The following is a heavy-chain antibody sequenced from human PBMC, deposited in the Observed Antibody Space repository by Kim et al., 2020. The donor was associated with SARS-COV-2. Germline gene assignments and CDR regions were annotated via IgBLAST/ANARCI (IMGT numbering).Heavy chain of an antibody. D-gene: IGHD6-19*01. J-gene: IGHJ4*02. CDR2: INHSGST. Sequence: SETLSLTCAVYGGSFSGYYWSWIRQPPGKGLEWIGEINHSGSTNYNPSLKSRVTISVDTSKNQFSLKLSSVTAADTAVYYCARRIASRVSSGWYLGFDYWGQGTLVTVSS. CDR1: GGSFSGYY. CDR3: ARRIASRVSSGWYLGFDY. V-gene: IGHV4-34*01.